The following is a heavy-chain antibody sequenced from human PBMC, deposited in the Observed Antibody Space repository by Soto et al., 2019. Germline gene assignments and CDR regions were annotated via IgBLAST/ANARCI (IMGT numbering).Heavy chain of an antibody. CDR3: ARGGGFYDISGYYNFYAMDV. Sequence: PGGSLRLSCAASGFTFSSYTMHWVRQTPGKGLERVAVISHDGNDKYYADSVKGRFTISRDNSENTLYLQMNSLRREDTSVYYCARGGGFYDISGYYNFYAMDVWGQGTTVTVSS. J-gene: IGHJ6*02. D-gene: IGHD3-22*01. CDR2: ISHDGNDK. CDR1: GFTFSSYT. V-gene: IGHV3-30*04.